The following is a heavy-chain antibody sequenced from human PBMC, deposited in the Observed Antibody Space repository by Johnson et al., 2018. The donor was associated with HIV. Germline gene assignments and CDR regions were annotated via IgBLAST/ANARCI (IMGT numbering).Heavy chain of an antibody. CDR1: EFTFSTFSRNA. CDR2: ISYDGTNK. CDR3: AKEADRFWEWVEAFDI. Sequence: QVQLVESGGGVVQPGRSLRLSCAASEFTFSTFSRNAMHWVRQAPGKGLEWVAVISYDGTNKYYADPVKGRFTVSRDNSKNTLYLQMNSLRAEDTAVYYCAKEADRFWEWVEAFDIWGQGTMVTVSS. D-gene: IGHD3-3*01. J-gene: IGHJ3*02. V-gene: IGHV3-30-3*01.